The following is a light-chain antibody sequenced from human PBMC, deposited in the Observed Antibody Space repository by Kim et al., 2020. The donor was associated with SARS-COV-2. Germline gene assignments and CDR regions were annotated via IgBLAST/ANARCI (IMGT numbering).Light chain of an antibody. CDR1: QTIRTW. V-gene: IGKV1-5*03. CDR3: QHYIRFPYT. Sequence: SASVGDRGTITWRASQTIRTWLAWYQQKPGKAPKLLLYLASNVESGVPSRFSGSGSGTEFTLTIDSLQPDDFETYYCQHYIRFPYTFGQGTKLEI. CDR2: LAS. J-gene: IGKJ2*01.